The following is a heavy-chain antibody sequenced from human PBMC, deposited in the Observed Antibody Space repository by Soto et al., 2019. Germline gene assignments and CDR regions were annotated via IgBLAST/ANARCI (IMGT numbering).Heavy chain of an antibody. J-gene: IGHJ4*02. CDR3: ARHYPFGSGSYSPYYFDS. CDR2: VHYSGTA. V-gene: IGHV4-39*01. CDR1: GGSISSGNYY. D-gene: IGHD3-10*01. Sequence: TXETLSLTCTVSGGSISSGNYYWAWVRQPPGEGLDWIGNVHYSGTAYYNPSLKSRITISVDTSKNQFSLKLNSVTAADTAVYYCARHYPFGSGSYSPYYFDSWGQGTLVTVSS.